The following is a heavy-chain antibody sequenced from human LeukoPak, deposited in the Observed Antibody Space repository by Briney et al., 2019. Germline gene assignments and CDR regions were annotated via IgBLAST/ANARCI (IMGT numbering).Heavy chain of an antibody. CDR1: GFTFSSYS. D-gene: IGHD4-17*01. J-gene: IGHJ4*02. CDR2: ISSSSSTI. Sequence: GGSLRLSCAASGFTFSSYSMNWVRQAPGKGLEWVSYISSSSSTIYYADSVKGRFTISRDNAKNSLYLQMNSLRAEDTAVYYCAGGPVTTRGGDYFGYWGQGTLGTVSS. CDR3: AGGPVTTRGGDYFGY. V-gene: IGHV3-48*01.